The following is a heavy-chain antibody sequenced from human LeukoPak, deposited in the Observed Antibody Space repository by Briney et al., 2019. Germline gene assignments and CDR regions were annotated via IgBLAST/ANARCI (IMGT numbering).Heavy chain of an antibody. CDR2: IRSDGTT. CDR3: ARRRGGYGEGELDY. Sequence: GGSLRLSCAASGFIASNKYMSWVRQALGKGLEWVSTIRSDGTTDYADSVKGRFTISRDDSKNTLYLQMNSLRVEDTAVYSCARRRGGYGEGELDYWGQGTLVTVSS. V-gene: IGHV3-66*04. CDR1: GFIASNKY. D-gene: IGHD4-17*01. J-gene: IGHJ4*02.